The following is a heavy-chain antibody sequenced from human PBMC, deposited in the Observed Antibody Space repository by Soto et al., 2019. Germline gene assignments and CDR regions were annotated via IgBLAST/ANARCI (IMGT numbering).Heavy chain of an antibody. CDR2: MYHSGGT. CDR3: AAGNVDSMLES. D-gene: IGHD3-3*01. Sequence: QVQLQESGPGRVKPSGTLSVTCAVSGGSISSRDWWTWVRQAPGKGLEWIGKMYHSGGTDYSPSLKSRVTISIDKSQKHFSLKLSSVTAADTAVYFCAAGNVDSMLESWGRGTLVTVSS. CDR1: GGSISSRDW. V-gene: IGHV4-4*02. J-gene: IGHJ4*02.